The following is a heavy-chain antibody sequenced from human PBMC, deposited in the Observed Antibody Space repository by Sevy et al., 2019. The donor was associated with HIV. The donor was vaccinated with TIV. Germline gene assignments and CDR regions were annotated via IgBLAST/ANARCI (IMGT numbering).Heavy chain of an antibody. CDR2: INTYNGNT. CDR1: GYTLSSYG. J-gene: IGHJ6*02. V-gene: IGHV1-18*01. Sequence: ASVKVSCKASGYTLSSYGISWVRRAPGQGLEWMGWINTYNGNTKYAQKLQGRITMTTDTATSTAYMEVRSLRSDDTAVYYCARDKSVQVIFGVVRYNYGMDVWGQGTTVTVSS. CDR3: ARDKSVQVIFGVVRYNYGMDV. D-gene: IGHD3-3*01.